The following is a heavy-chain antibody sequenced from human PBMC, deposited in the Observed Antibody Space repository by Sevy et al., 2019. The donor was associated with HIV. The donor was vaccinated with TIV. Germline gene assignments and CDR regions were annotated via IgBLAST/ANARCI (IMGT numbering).Heavy chain of an antibody. CDR3: ARDPRMCGDYHLAYFDY. Sequence: GGSLRLSCAASGFTPSTYGMHWVRQAPGKGLEWVAVIGYDGSNKYYADSVKGRFTISRDNSKNTLSLQMDSLRAEDTAVYYCARDPRMCGDYHLAYFDYWGQGTLVTVSS. D-gene: IGHD2-2*01. CDR1: GFTPSTYG. J-gene: IGHJ4*02. V-gene: IGHV3-33*01. CDR2: IGYDGSNK.